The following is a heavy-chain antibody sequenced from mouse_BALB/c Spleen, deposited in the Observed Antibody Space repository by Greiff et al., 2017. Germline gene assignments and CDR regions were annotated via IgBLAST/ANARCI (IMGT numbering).Heavy chain of an antibody. D-gene: IGHD2-1*01. CDR3: ARDDGNYVGY. J-gene: IGHJ2*01. Sequence: EVMLVESGGGLVQPGGSLRLSCATSGFTFTDYYMSWVRQPPGKALEWLGFIRNKANGYTTEYSASVKGRFTISRDNSQSILYLQMNTLRAEDSATYYCARDDGNYVGYWGQGTTLTVSS. V-gene: IGHV7-3*02. CDR2: IRNKANGYTT. CDR1: GFTFTDYY.